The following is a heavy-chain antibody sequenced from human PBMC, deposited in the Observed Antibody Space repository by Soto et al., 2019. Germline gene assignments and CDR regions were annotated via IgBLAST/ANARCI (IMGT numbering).Heavy chain of an antibody. J-gene: IGHJ4*02. Sequence: EVQLLESGGGLVEPGGSRRLSCAASGFTFSSYTMSWVRQAPGKGLEWVSTISGSGSSTYSADSVKGRFTISRDNSKNTLYLQMNSLRVEDTAIYYCAKAWGIDYWGQGTLVNVSS. CDR3: AKAWGIDY. CDR2: ISGSGSST. CDR1: GFTFSSYT. D-gene: IGHD7-27*01. V-gene: IGHV3-23*01.